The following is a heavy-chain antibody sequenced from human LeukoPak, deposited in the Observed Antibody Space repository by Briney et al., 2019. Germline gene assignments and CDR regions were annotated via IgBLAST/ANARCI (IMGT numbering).Heavy chain of an antibody. CDR2: ISAYNGNT. CDR3: AREGAYCSSTSCHLQNWFDP. Sequence: AASMKVSRKASGYTFTSYGISWVRQAPGQGLEWMGWISAYNGNTNYAQNLQGRVTMTTDTSTSTAYMELRCLRSDDTAVYYCAREGAYCSSTSCHLQNWFDPWGQGTLVTVSS. CDR1: GYTFTSYG. D-gene: IGHD2-2*01. J-gene: IGHJ5*02. V-gene: IGHV1-18*01.